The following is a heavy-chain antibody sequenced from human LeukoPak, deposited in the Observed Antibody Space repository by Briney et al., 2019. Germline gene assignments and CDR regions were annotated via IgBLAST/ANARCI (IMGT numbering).Heavy chain of an antibody. Sequence: ASVKVSCKASRYTFSSDAFHWVRQAPGERLEWMGWINAGNGDTKYSQKFQGRVTITRDTSASTSYMELSSLRSEDTALYYCARVPGSRSFWSNSGMDVWGQGTTVTVSS. D-gene: IGHD3-10*01. CDR1: RYTFSSDA. CDR3: ARVPGSRSFWSNSGMDV. V-gene: IGHV1-3*01. J-gene: IGHJ6*02. CDR2: INAGNGDT.